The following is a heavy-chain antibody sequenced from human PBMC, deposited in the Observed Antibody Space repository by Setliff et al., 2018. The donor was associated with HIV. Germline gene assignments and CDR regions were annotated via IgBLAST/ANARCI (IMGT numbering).Heavy chain of an antibody. CDR3: AKVGTYSSTWCFDH. CDR1: GFTFSSYA. CDR2: IYSGGSST. J-gene: IGHJ2*01. D-gene: IGHD6-13*01. Sequence: GGSLRLSCAASGFTFSSYAMSWVRQAPGKGLEWVSLIYSGGSSTYYADSVKGRFTVSRDNSKNTLYLQMNSLRAEDTAVYYCAKVGTYSSTWCFDHWGRGTLVTVSS. V-gene: IGHV3-23*03.